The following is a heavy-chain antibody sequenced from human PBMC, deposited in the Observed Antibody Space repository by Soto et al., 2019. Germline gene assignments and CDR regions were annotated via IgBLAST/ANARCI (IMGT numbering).Heavy chain of an antibody. J-gene: IGHJ6*02. V-gene: IGHV4-59*01. D-gene: IGHD3-16*01. CDR3: ARLGPAQSMDD. CDR1: GGSIRSYF. CDR2: TYYSGST. Sequence: PSETLSLTCTVSGGSIRSYFWSWIRQPPGKGLEWIGYTYYSGSTNYNPSLQSRVTISVDTSKNQFSLKLTSVTAADTAVYYCARLGPAQSMDDWGQGTTVTVSS.